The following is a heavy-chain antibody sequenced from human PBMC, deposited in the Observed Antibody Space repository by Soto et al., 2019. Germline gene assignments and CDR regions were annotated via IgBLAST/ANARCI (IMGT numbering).Heavy chain of an antibody. CDR3: ARESSGYGGYYYYGMDV. CDR1: GYTLTDFS. CDR2: FDPEDGET. V-gene: IGHV1-24*01. D-gene: IGHD3-22*01. Sequence: ASVKVSCKVSGYTLTDFSMHWVRQAPGQGLEWMGGFDPEDGETIYSQKFQGWVTMTKDASTDTANMEVSRLTSDDTAVYYCARESSGYGGYYYYGMDVWGQGTTVTVSS. J-gene: IGHJ6*02.